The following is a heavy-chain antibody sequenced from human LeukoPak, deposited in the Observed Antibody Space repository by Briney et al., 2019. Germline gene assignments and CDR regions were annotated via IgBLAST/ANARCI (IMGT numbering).Heavy chain of an antibody. D-gene: IGHD5-12*01. CDR1: GFTFSAYY. J-gene: IGHJ4*02. CDR3: VRLKAAYTGYDIIDY. V-gene: IGHV3-11*01. Sequence: GGSLRLSCAASGFTFSAYYMSWIRQAPGKGPEWVSYISTTGSTIKYADSVKGRFTISRDNAKNLLFLHMNSLRAEDTAVYYCVRLKAAYTGYDIIDYWGQGTLITVSP. CDR2: ISTTGSTI.